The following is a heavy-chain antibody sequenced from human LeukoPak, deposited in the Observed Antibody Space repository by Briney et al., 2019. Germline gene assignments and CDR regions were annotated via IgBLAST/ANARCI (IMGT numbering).Heavy chain of an antibody. CDR2: IWYDGSNK. J-gene: IGHJ4*02. CDR1: GFTFRSHG. V-gene: IGHV3-30*02. CDR3: VPKGNEGY. D-gene: IGHD1-1*01. Sequence: GGSLRLSCAASGFTFRSHGMHWVRQAPGKGLEWVAFIWYDGSNKYYTDSVKGRFTISRDNSKNTLYLQMSSLRVEDTAVYYCVPKGNEGYWGQGTLVTVSS.